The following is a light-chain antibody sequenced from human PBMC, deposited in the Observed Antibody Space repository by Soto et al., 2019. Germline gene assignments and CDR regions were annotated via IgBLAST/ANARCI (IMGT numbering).Light chain of an antibody. CDR2: EVT. V-gene: IGLV2-8*01. CDR1: SSDVGGYNH. J-gene: IGLJ1*01. CDR3: SSYADGDTFYV. Sequence: QSALTQPPSASGSPGQSGTISCTGTSSDVGGYNHVSWYQQHPGKAPKLMIFEVTKRPSGVPDRFSASKSGNTASLNVSGLQAEDEADYYCSSYADGDTFYVFGTGTKVTVL.